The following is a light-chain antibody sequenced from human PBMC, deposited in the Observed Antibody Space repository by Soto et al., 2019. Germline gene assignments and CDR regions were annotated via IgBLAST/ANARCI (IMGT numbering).Light chain of an antibody. CDR2: DAS. V-gene: IGKV1-5*01. CDR3: QQYNGYSTWT. CDR1: QSVSIW. J-gene: IGKJ1*01. Sequence: DIQMTQSPSTLSASVGDTVTITGRASQSVSIWLAWYQKKPGKAPQVLIWDASTLQRGVPSRFSGSGSGTEFTLTISSLQPEDFATYYCQQYNGYSTWTFGQGTKVEIK.